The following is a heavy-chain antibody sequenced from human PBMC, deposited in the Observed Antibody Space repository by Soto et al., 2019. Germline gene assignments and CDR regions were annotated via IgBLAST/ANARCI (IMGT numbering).Heavy chain of an antibody. CDR3: TTSILTGYFRWSIFDY. J-gene: IGHJ4*02. CDR1: GFTFSNAW. V-gene: IGHV3-15*07. CDR2: IKSKTDGGTT. D-gene: IGHD3-9*01. Sequence: PGGSLRLSCAAPGFTFSNAWMNWVRQAPGKGLEWVARIKSKTDGGTTDYAAPVKGRFTISRDDSKNTLFLQMNSLKTEDTAVYYCTTSILTGYFRWSIFDYWGQGNLVTVSS.